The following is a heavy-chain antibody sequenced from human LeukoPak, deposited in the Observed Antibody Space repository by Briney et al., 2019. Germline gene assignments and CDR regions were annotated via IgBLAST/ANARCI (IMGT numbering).Heavy chain of an antibody. CDR2: LRSSINII. V-gene: IGHV3-48*02. CDR1: GLTFTNYA. Sequence: AGTLQQSFAAPGLTFTNYAINWLRPAPQEGLEWVSYLRSSINIIHDADSVKGPFTISRDNAKNSVYLQMNSLREEDTAAYYCARGTTVVTGVFDYWGKGTLGTVSS. D-gene: IGHD4-23*01. CDR3: ARGTTVVTGVFDY. J-gene: IGHJ4*02.